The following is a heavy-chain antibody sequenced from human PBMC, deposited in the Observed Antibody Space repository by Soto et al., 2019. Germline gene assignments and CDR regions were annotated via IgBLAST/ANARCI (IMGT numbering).Heavy chain of an antibody. J-gene: IGHJ6*02. D-gene: IGHD6-19*01. Sequence: QVQLVESGGGVVQPGRSLRLSCTASGFTFSNYGMHWVRQAPGKGLEWVAVIWDDGSNKYYADSVKGRFTISRDNSKNTLSLQMNGLRAEDTAVYYCARDPYSSGWYGYYYYYVMDVWGQGTTVTVSS. CDR3: ARDPYSSGWYGYYYYYVMDV. CDR2: IWDDGSNK. V-gene: IGHV3-33*01. CDR1: GFTFSNYG.